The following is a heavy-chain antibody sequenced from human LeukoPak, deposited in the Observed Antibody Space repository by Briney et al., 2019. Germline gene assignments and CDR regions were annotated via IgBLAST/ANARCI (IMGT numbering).Heavy chain of an antibody. V-gene: IGHV1-8*01. J-gene: IGHJ6*03. Sequence: ASVKVSCKASGYTFTSYDINWVRQATGQGLEWMGWMNPNSGNTGYAQKFQGRVTMTRNTSISTAYMELSSLRSEGTAVYYCARGGYSGYVYYYYYVDVWGKGTTVTVSS. D-gene: IGHD5-12*01. CDR1: GYTFTSYD. CDR3: ARGGYSGYVYYYYYVDV. CDR2: MNPNSGNT.